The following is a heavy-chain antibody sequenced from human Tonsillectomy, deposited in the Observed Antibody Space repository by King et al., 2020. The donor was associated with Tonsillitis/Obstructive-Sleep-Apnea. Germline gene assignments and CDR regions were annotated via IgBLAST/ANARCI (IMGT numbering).Heavy chain of an antibody. CDR1: GGSVSSGSYY. CDR3: ARERDIVVAPAAYYGDYYYYYMDV. D-gene: IGHD2-2*01. Sequence: PLQESGPGLVKPSETLSLTCTVSGGSVSSGSYYWRWIRQPPGKGLEWIGYIYNSGSTNYNPSLKSRVTISVDRSKNQFSLKLSSVTAADTAVYYCARERDIVVAPAAYYGDYYYYYMDVWGKGTTVIVSS. J-gene: IGHJ6*03. V-gene: IGHV4-61*01. CDR2: IYNSGST.